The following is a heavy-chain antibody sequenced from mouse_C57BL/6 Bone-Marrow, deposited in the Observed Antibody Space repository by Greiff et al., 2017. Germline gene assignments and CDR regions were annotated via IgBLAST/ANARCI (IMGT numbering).Heavy chain of an antibody. J-gene: IGHJ1*03. CDR3: ARGGIYYDYGDWYFDV. CDR2: ISYDGSN. Sequence: VQLKQSGPGLVKPSQSLSLTCSVTGYSITSGYYWNWIRQFPGNKLEWMGYISYDGSNNYNPSLKNRISITRYTSKNQFFLQLNSVTTEDTATYYCARGGIYYDYGDWYFDVWGTGTTVTVSS. V-gene: IGHV3-6*01. D-gene: IGHD2-4*01. CDR1: GYSITSGYY.